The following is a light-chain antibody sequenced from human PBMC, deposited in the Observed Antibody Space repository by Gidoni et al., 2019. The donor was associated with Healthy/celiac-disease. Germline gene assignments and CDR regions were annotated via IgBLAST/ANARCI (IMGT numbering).Light chain of an antibody. Sequence: DIQMTQSPSSLSASVGDRVTITCRAGHSISSFLNWYQQKPGEAPKLLIYAASSLQSGVPSRFSGSGSGTDFSLTISSLQPEDFATYYCQQSYTSPLTLGGGTKVEIK. CDR3: QQSYTSPLT. CDR1: HSISSF. CDR2: AAS. V-gene: IGKV1-39*01. J-gene: IGKJ4*01.